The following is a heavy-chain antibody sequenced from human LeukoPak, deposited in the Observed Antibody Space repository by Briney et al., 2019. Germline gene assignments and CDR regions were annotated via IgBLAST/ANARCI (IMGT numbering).Heavy chain of an antibody. D-gene: IGHD2-15*01. CDR1: GGSISSYY. CDR3: AREHCSVGSCYRYYFDY. J-gene: IGHJ4*02. V-gene: IGHV4-59*01. CDR2: IYYSGST. Sequence: PSETLSLTCTVSGGSISSYYWSWIRQPPGKGLEWIGYIYYSGSTNYNPSLKSRVTISVDTSKNQFSLKLSSVTAADTAVYYCAREHCSVGSCYRYYFDYWGQGTLVTVSS.